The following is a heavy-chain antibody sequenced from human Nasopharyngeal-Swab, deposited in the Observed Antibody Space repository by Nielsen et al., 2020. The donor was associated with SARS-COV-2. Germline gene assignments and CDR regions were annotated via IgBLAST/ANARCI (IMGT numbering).Heavy chain of an antibody. D-gene: IGHD6-19*01. CDR3: ATSGYSSGWIF. CDR1: GFIFSTYT. CDR2: IRSSTSYI. Sequence: GESLKLPCAASGFIFSTYTLNWVRQAPGKGLEWLSSIRSSTSYIHYADSVKGRFTISRDNDKNSLYLQMNSLRTEDTTVYYCATSGYSSGWIFWGQGTLVTVSS. J-gene: IGHJ4*02. V-gene: IGHV3-21*01.